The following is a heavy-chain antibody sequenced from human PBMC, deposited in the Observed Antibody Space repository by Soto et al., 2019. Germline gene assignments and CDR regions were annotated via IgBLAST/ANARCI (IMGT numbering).Heavy chain of an antibody. J-gene: IGHJ4*02. CDR2: FDLENGET. D-gene: IGHD3-10*01. V-gene: IGHV1-24*01. Sequence: ASVKVSCKVSGYTLTELSIHWVRQAPGEGLEWMGGFDLENGETIYAQRFQGRVTMTEESSADTPYMELSSLRSEDTAVYYCARSLGTDVGDDYWGQGTLVTVSS. CDR3: ARSLGTDVGDDY. CDR1: GYTLTELS.